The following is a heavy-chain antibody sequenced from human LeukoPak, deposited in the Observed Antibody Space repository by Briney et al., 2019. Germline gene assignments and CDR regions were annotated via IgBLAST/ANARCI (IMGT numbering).Heavy chain of an antibody. V-gene: IGHV3-23*01. Sequence: GGSLRLSCAASGFTFSSYAVSWVRQAPGKGLEWVSAISGSGGSTYYADSVKGRFTISRDNSKNTLYLQMNSLRAEDTAVYYCAARYPNILTGYYIDDYWGQGTLVTVSS. J-gene: IGHJ4*02. CDR2: ISGSGGST. CDR3: AARYPNILTGYYIDDY. D-gene: IGHD3-9*01. CDR1: GFTFSSYA.